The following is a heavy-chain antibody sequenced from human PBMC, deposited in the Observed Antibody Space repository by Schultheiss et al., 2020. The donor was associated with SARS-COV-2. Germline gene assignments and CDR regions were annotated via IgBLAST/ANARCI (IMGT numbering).Heavy chain of an antibody. CDR3: ASKSYYDSSGYYYPDY. Sequence: SQTLSLTCAVYGGSFSGYYWSWIRQPPGKGLEWIGEINHSESTTYNPSLKSRVTISVDTSKNQFSLKLSSVTAADTAVYYCASKSYYDSSGYYYPDYWGQGTLVTVSS. CDR2: INHSEST. V-gene: IGHV4-34*01. CDR1: GGSFSGYY. D-gene: IGHD3-22*01. J-gene: IGHJ4*02.